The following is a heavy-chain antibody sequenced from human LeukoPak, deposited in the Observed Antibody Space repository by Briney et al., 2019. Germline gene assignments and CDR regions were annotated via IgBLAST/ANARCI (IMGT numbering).Heavy chain of an antibody. Sequence: GGSLRLSCAASGFTFSSYSMNWVRQTPGKGLEWVSSISSSSSYIYYADSVKGLFTISRDNAKNSLYLQMNSLRAEDTAVYYCARGYYYDSSGYYYWGQGTLVTVSS. V-gene: IGHV3-21*01. CDR3: ARGYYYDSSGYYY. CDR2: ISSSSSYI. D-gene: IGHD3-22*01. J-gene: IGHJ4*02. CDR1: GFTFSSYS.